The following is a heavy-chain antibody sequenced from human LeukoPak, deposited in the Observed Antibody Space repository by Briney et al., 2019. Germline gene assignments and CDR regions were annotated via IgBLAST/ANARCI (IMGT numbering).Heavy chain of an antibody. CDR3: ARGLEFFLAGYFDY. CDR2: INHSGST. CDR1: GGSFSGYY. Sequence: PSETLSLTCAVYGGSFSGYYWSWIRQPPGKGLEWIGEINHSGSTNYNPSLKSRVTISVDTSKSQFSLKLSSVTAADTAVYYCARGLEFFLAGYFDYWGQGTLVTVSS. J-gene: IGHJ4*02. V-gene: IGHV4-34*01.